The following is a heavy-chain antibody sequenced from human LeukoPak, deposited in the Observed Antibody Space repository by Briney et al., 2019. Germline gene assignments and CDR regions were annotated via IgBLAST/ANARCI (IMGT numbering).Heavy chain of an antibody. D-gene: IGHD2-21*01. CDR3: PRSDRYGRSLDS. V-gene: IGHV4-39*01. CDR2: IYYSGST. CDR1: GGSISSSSYY. J-gene: IGHJ4*02. Sequence: PSETLSLTCTVSGGSISSSSYYWGWIRQPPGKGLEWIGSIYYSGSTYYNPSITSRVTISVEPSKNQFSLKLSSVTAADTAVYSCPRSDRYGRSLDSWGQGTLVTVSS.